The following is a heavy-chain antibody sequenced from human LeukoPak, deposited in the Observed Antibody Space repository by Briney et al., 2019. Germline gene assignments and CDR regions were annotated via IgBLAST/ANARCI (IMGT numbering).Heavy chain of an antibody. J-gene: IGHJ4*02. D-gene: IGHD6-13*01. CDR2: IYYSGTT. CDR1: GGSTSSGSHY. V-gene: IGHV4-39*01. Sequence: TSAPLSLTCTVSGGSTSSGSHYWGWIRQPPGQGLEWIGSIYYSGTTYYSPSLKSRVSISLDTSKDQFSLKLNSVTAADTAVYYCARQDLAVSGIDYWGQGTLVTVSS. CDR3: ARQDLAVSGIDY.